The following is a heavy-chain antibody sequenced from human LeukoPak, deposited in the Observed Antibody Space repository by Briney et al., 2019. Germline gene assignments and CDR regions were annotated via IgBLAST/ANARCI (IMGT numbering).Heavy chain of an antibody. CDR1: GFTFDDYA. D-gene: IGHD4-17*01. Sequence: GRSLRLSCAASGFTFDDYAMHWVRQAPGKGLEWVSGISWNSGSIGYADSVKGRFTISRDNAKNSPYLQMNSLRAEDTALYYCAKELTTVTTYYGMDVWGQGTTVTVSS. CDR2: ISWNSGSI. CDR3: AKELTTVTTYYGMDV. V-gene: IGHV3-9*01. J-gene: IGHJ6*02.